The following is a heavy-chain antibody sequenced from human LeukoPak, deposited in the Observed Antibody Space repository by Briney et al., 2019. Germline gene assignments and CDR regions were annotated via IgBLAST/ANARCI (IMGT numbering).Heavy chain of an antibody. Sequence: PGGSLRLSCAASGFTFSSYAMHWVRQAPGKGLEWVAVISYDGSNKYYADSVKGRFTISRDNSKNTLYLQMNSLRAEDTAVYYCARDTLLGATGAFDIWGQGTMVTVSS. CDR3: ARDTLLGATGAFDI. D-gene: IGHD1-26*01. J-gene: IGHJ3*02. CDR2: ISYDGSNK. CDR1: GFTFSSYA. V-gene: IGHV3-30-3*01.